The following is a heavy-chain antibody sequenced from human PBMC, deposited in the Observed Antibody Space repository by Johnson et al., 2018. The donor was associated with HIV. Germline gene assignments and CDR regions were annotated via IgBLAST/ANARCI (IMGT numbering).Heavy chain of an antibody. CDR2: ISWNSGSI. J-gene: IGHJ3*02. V-gene: IGHV3-9*01. D-gene: IGHD3-10*01. Sequence: VQLVESGGGLVQPGRSLRLSCAASGFTFDDYAMHWVRQAPGKGLEWVSGISWNSGSIGYADSVKGRFTISRDNAKNSLYLQMNSLRAEDTALYYCARDPLLHGSTFDMWGPGTMVTVSS. CDR1: GFTFDDYA. CDR3: ARDPLLHGSTFDM.